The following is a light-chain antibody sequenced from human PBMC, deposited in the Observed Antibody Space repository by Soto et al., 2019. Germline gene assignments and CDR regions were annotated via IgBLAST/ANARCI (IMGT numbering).Light chain of an antibody. Sequence: DIQMTQSPSNLAASVGDRVTITCRASQTISTWLAWYQQKPGKAPKLLIFDASSLQSGVPSRFSGSGSGTEFTLTISRLQPDDFATYYCQQYHSYAFTFGPGTKVDI. CDR3: QQYHSYAFT. CDR1: QTISTW. V-gene: IGKV1-5*01. J-gene: IGKJ3*01. CDR2: DAS.